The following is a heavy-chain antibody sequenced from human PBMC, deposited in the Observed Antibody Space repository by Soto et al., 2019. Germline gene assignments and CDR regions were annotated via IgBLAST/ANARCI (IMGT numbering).Heavy chain of an antibody. J-gene: IGHJ5*02. V-gene: IGHV4-4*02. CDR2: IYHSGST. CDR1: GGSISSSNW. CDR3: ARDGAHYYGSGKAGWFDP. Sequence: QVQLQESGPGLVKPSGTLSLTCAVSGGSISSSNWWSWVRQPPGKGLEWIGGIYHSGSTNYNPSHTSRVTTAVDKAKRQFSLKLSSVTAADTAVYYCARDGAHYYGSGKAGWFDPWGQGTLVTVSS. D-gene: IGHD3-10*01.